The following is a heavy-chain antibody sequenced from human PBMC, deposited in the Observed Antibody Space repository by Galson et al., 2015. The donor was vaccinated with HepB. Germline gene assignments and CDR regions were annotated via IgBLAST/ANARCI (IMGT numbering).Heavy chain of an antibody. D-gene: IGHD1-7*01. CDR1: GFAVNDYY. J-gene: IGHJ5*02. CDR3: AREGDWNYGAGWFDP. V-gene: IGHV3-11*01. Sequence: PLRLSCPASGFAVNDYYMSWTGQAPGKGLEWVSYISSSGSTIYYADSVKVRFTISRDNAKNSLYLQMNSLRAEDTAAYYCAREGDWNYGAGWFDPWGQGTLVTVSS. CDR2: ISSSGSTI.